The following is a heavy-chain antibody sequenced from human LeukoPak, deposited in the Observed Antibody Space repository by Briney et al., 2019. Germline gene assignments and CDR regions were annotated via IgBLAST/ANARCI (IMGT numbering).Heavy chain of an antibody. CDR2: IYYSGST. V-gene: IGHV4-31*03. J-gene: IGHJ6*03. CDR3: ARIRLFLDDSSEKPYYIEG. CDR1: GGSISRGGYY. D-gene: IGHD3-22*01. Sequence: SEALSLTCTVSGGSISRGGYYWSWIRQHPGKGQEWLGYIYYSGSTFYNPSLKSRVTIPVDTPKTQFFWKVISVAPADTARISCARIRLFLDDSSEKPYYIEGWGKGATVTVSS.